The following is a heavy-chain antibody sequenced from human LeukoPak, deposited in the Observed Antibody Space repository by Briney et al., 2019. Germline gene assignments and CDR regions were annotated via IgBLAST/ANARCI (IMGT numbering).Heavy chain of an antibody. V-gene: IGHV4-39*02. CDR1: GVSITSSTYS. Sequence: PSETLSLTCSVSGVSITSSTYSWGWIRQSPGKGLEWIVTLYYSVSISYNPSLKSRVTISVDTYKDHFSLKLSSVTAADTALYYCARLEGYMVRPGQIPPPGYWGQGTLVTVSS. CDR2: LYYSVSI. J-gene: IGHJ4*02. D-gene: IGHD3-10*01. CDR3: ARLEGYMVRPGQIPPPGY.